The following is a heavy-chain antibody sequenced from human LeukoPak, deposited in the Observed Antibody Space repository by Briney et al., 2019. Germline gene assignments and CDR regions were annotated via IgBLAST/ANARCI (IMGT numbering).Heavy chain of an antibody. Sequence: SETLSLTCTVSGGSISSYYWHWIRQPAGKGLEWIGRIYTSGSTNYNPSLKSRVTISVDTSKNQFSLKLSSVTAADTAVYYCARRKYYYDSSGYYGYYFDYWGQGTLVTVSS. CDR1: GGSISSYY. D-gene: IGHD3-22*01. V-gene: IGHV4-4*07. CDR2: IYTSGST. CDR3: ARRKYYYDSSGYYGYYFDY. J-gene: IGHJ4*02.